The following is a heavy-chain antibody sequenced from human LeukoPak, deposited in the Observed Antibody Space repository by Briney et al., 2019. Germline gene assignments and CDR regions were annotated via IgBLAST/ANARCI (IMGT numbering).Heavy chain of an antibody. V-gene: IGHV4-59*01. D-gene: IGHD1-14*01. CDR2: VHYSVTT. Sequence: SQCLSLTCTVSGPSITDYYCGWIRHHPGKWLEWIAYVHYSVTTNYNPSVKRRVAITADRSKNEFCLRLSSVTAADTAVYFCARVVNHFYHPSYFDPWGQGTQVTVSS. J-gene: IGHJ5*02. CDR1: GPSITDYY. CDR3: ARVVNHFYHPSYFDP.